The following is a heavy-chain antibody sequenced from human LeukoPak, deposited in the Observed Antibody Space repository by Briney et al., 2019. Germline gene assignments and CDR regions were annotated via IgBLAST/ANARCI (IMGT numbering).Heavy chain of an antibody. CDR1: GFTFNTYS. D-gene: IGHD5-12*01. CDR2: ISSSGTYI. Sequence: GGSLRLSCAASGFTFNTYSMTWVRQAPGKGLEWVSSISSSGTYIYYADSVKGRFTISRDNAKNSVFLQMNSLRADDTAVYYCAREVGYAHFDYWGQGTLVTVSS. V-gene: IGHV3-21*06. CDR3: AREVGYAHFDY. J-gene: IGHJ4*02.